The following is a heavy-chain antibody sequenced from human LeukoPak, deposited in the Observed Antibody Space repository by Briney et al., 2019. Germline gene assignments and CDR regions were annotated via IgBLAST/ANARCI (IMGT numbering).Heavy chain of an antibody. J-gene: IGHJ4*02. CDR3: ASVRYYYDSSGYYRYFDY. D-gene: IGHD3-22*01. CDR1: GFTFSSYE. CDR2: ISSSGSTI. Sequence: PGGSLRLSCAASGFTFSSYEMNWVRQAPGKGLEWVSYISSSGSTIYYADSVKGRFTISRDNAKNSLYLQMNSLRAEDTAVYYCASVRYYYDSSGYYRYFDYWGQGTLVTVSS. V-gene: IGHV3-48*03.